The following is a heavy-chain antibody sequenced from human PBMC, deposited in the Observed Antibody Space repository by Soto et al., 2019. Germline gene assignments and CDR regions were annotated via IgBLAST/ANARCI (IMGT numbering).Heavy chain of an antibody. CDR2: ISYDGSNK. Sequence: PGGSLRLSCAASGFTFSSYGMHWVRQAPGKGLEWVAVISYDGSNKYYADSVKGRFTISRDNSKNTLYLQMNSLRAEDTAVYYCAKDLTGITMVRGVIIKVPDYYYGMDVWGQGTTVTVSS. CDR1: GFTFSSYG. J-gene: IGHJ6*02. V-gene: IGHV3-30*18. CDR3: AKDLTGITMVRGVIIKVPDYYYGMDV. D-gene: IGHD3-10*01.